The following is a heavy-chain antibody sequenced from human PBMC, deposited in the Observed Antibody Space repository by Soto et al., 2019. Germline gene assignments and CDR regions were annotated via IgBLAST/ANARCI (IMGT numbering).Heavy chain of an antibody. CDR1: GYTFTSYG. D-gene: IGHD3-3*01. J-gene: IGHJ4*02. Sequence: QVQLVQSGAEVKKPGASVKVSCKASGYTFTSYGISWVRQAPGQGLEWMGWISAYNGNTNYAQKLQGRVTMTTDTSTSTADMELRSLRSDDTAVYYCARDFGGGVVIWYYFDYWGQGTLVTVSS. CDR3: ARDFGGGVVIWYYFDY. CDR2: ISAYNGNT. V-gene: IGHV1-18*04.